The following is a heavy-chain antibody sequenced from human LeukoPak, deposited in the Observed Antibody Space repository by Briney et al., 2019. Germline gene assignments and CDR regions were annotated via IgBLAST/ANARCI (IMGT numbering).Heavy chain of an antibody. D-gene: IGHD3-22*01. Sequence: SQTLSLTCVISRDSVSNNNTAWNWIRQSPSRGLEWLGRTYYRSKWYNDYAVSVKSRMTINPDTSKNQFSLQLRSVTPEDTAVYYCARFDSRRKNFDYWGQGTLLTVSS. V-gene: IGHV6-1*01. CDR3: ARFDSRRKNFDY. CDR2: TYYRSKWYN. J-gene: IGHJ4*02. CDR1: RDSVSNNNTA.